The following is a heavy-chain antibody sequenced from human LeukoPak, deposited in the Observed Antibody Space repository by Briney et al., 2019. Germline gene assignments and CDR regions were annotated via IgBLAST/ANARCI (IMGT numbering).Heavy chain of an antibody. Sequence: ASVKVSCKASGGTFSSYAISWVRQAPGQGLEWMGGIIPIFGTANYAQKFQGRVTITADESTSTAYMELSSLRSEDTAVYYCARSSGSYYVGAFDIWGQGTMVTVSS. V-gene: IGHV1-69*01. J-gene: IGHJ3*02. CDR1: GGTFSSYA. CDR2: IIPIFGTA. D-gene: IGHD1-26*01. CDR3: ARSSGSYYVGAFDI.